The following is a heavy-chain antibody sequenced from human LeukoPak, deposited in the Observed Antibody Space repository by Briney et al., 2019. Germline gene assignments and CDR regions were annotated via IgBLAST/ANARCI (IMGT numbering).Heavy chain of an antibody. CDR3: AKELSGGSGFDY. D-gene: IGHD3-10*01. V-gene: IGHV3-30*18. CDR2: ISYDGSNK. J-gene: IGHJ4*02. Sequence: PGGSLRLSCAASGFTFSSYGMHWVRQAPGKGLEWVAGISYDGSNKYYADSVKGRFTISRDSSKNTLYLQMNSLRAEDMAVYYCAKELSGGSGFDYWGQETLVTVSS. CDR1: GFTFSSYG.